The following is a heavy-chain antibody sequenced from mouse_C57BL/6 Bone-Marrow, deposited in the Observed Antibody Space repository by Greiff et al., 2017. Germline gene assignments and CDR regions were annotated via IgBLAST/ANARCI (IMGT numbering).Heavy chain of an antibody. Sequence: VQLQQSGAELAKPGASVKLSCKASGYTFTSYWMHWVKQRPGQGLEWIGYINPSSGYTKYNQKFKDKATLTADKSSSTAYMQLSSLTYEDSAVYYCARRVANWSYYFDYWGQGTTLTVSS. CDR2: INPSSGYT. V-gene: IGHV1-7*01. CDR3: ARRVANWSYYFDY. J-gene: IGHJ2*01. CDR1: GYTFTSYW. D-gene: IGHD1-1*02.